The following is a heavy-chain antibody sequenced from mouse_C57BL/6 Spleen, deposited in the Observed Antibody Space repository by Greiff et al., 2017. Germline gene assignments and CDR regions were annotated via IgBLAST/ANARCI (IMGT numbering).Heavy chain of an antibody. CDR2: ISDGGSYT. V-gene: IGHV5-4*01. CDR1: GFTFSSYA. Sequence: EVQGVESGGGLVKPGGSLKLSCAASGFTFSSYAMSWVRQTPEKRLEWVATISDGGSYTYYPDNVKGRFTISRDNAKNNLYLQMSHLKSEDTAMYYCARDYARYYFDYWGQGTTLTVSS. D-gene: IGHD2-12*01. CDR3: ARDYARYYFDY. J-gene: IGHJ2*01.